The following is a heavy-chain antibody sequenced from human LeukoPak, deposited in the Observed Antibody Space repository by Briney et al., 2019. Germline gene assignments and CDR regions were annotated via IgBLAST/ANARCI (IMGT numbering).Heavy chain of an antibody. CDR2: INPSGGST. CDR1: GYTFTSYY. D-gene: IGHD3-10*01. J-gene: IGHJ4*02. CDR3: ARDLRGYYYGSGSYYMEY. Sequence: ASVKVSCKASGYTFTSYYMHWVRQAPGQGLKWMGIINPSGGSTSYAQKFQGRVTMTRDTSTSTVYMELSSLRSEDTAVYYCARDLRGYYYGSGSYYMEYWGQGTLVTVSS. V-gene: IGHV1-46*01.